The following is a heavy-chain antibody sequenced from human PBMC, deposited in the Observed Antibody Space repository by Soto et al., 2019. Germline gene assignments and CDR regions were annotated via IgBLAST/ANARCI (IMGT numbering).Heavy chain of an antibody. CDR1: GYTFSNYD. D-gene: IGHD3-10*01. CDR2: VNPNNGDT. CDR3: AKVSRKGSAIDFDY. J-gene: IGHJ4*02. V-gene: IGHV1-8*01. Sequence: QVQLVQSGAELKKPGASVKVSCKASGYTFSNYDMNWVRQATGQGPEWIGWVNPNNGDTGYAQKFQGPVTLTTDISTTTAYMKLTSLRSEKTAIYYCAKVSRKGSAIDFDYWGQGTLITVSS.